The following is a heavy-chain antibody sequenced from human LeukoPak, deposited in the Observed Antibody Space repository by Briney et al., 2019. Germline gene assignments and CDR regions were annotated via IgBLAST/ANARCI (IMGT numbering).Heavy chain of an antibody. J-gene: IGHJ6*03. Sequence: GGTLRLSCVASGFTFSTYGMSWVRQAPGKGLEWVSAISGSGGSTYYADSVKGRFTISRDNSKNTLYLQMNSLRAEDTAVYYCARDRVIPPRDGYPQGYYMDVWGKGTTVTVSS. CDR2: ISGSGGST. CDR1: GFTFSTYG. V-gene: IGHV3-23*01. CDR3: ARDRVIPPRDGYPQGYYMDV. D-gene: IGHD5-24*01.